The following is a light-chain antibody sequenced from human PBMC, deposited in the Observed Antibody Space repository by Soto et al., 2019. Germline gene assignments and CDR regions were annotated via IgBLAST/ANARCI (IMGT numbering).Light chain of an antibody. V-gene: IGKV1-5*01. CDR3: QQYNNWPRT. CDR1: QSISSW. CDR2: GAS. Sequence: DIQMTQSPSTLSASVGDRFTITCRASQSISSWLAWYQHKPGKAPKLLIYGASTRATGIPARFSGSGSGTEFTLTISSLQSEDFAVYYCQQYNNWPRTFGQGTKVDIK. J-gene: IGKJ1*01.